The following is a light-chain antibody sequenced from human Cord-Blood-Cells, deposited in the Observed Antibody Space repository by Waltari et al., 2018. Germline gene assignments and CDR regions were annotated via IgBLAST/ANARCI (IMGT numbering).Light chain of an antibody. CDR1: SSNIGSNY. CDR3: AAWDDSLSGRV. J-gene: IGLJ2*01. Sequence: QSVLTQPPSASGTPGQRVTISCSGSSSNIGSNYVSCYQQLPGTAPKLLIDRNNQRPSGVPDRFSGSKSGTSASLAISGLRSEDEADYYCAAWDDSLSGRVFGGGTKLTVL. CDR2: RNN. V-gene: IGLV1-47*01.